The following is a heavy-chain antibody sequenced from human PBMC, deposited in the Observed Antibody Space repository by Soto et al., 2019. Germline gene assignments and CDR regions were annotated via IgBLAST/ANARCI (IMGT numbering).Heavy chain of an antibody. Sequence: EVQLVQSGGGLVQPGGSLRLSCAASGFTSSGYWMTWVRQAPGKGLEWVAKINQDGTEKYYVDSVKGRFTISRDNAKDSLYLQMNSLRDEHTAIYYWARDYSNPRVRFDPWGQGTLVTVSS. CDR1: GFTSSGYW. V-gene: IGHV3-7*01. D-gene: IGHD4-4*01. CDR3: ARDYSNPRVRFDP. J-gene: IGHJ5*02. CDR2: INQDGTEK.